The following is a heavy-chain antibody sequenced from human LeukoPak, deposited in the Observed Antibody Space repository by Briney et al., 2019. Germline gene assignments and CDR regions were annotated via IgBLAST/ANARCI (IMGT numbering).Heavy chain of an antibody. J-gene: IGHJ4*02. CDR2: INCNNGDT. CDR3: ARNGEI. Sequence: GASVKVSCKTSGYTFNGYYMHWMRQAPGQGLEWMGWINCNNGDTIYAQKFEGRVIVTRDTSISTAYMELSRLTYGDTAVYYCARNGEIWGQGTLVTVSS. V-gene: IGHV1-2*02. D-gene: IGHD3-10*01. CDR1: GYTFNGYY.